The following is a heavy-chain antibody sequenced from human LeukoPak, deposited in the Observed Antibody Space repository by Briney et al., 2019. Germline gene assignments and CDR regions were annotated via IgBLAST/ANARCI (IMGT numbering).Heavy chain of an antibody. J-gene: IGHJ4*02. D-gene: IGHD6-13*01. CDR3: AKDRQQLATTEYYFDY. V-gene: IGHV3-23*01. Sequence: GGSLRLSCAASGFTFSSYAMSWVHQAPGKGLEWVSAISGSGGSTYYADSVKGRFTISRDNSKNTLYLQMNSLRAEDTAVYYCAKDRQQLATTEYYFDYWGQGTLVTVSS. CDR2: ISGSGGST. CDR1: GFTFSSYA.